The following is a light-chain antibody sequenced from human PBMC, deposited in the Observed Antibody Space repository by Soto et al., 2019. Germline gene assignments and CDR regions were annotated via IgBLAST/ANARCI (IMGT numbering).Light chain of an antibody. CDR3: QQYNNWPWT. CDR1: QSVSSN. CDR2: GAS. Sequence: IVMTHSPATLSVSTGERATLSCRASQSVSSNLAWYQQKPGQAPRLLIYGASTRATGIPARFSGSGSGTEFTLTISSLQSEDFAVYYCQQYNNWPWTFGQGTKV. J-gene: IGKJ1*01. V-gene: IGKV3-15*01.